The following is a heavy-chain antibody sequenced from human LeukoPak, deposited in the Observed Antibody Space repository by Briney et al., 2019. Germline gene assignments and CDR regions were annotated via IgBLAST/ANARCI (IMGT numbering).Heavy chain of an antibody. CDR3: AKGIKGSYCGGDCYLPYYYYGLDV. D-gene: IGHD2-21*02. V-gene: IGHV3-23*01. J-gene: IGHJ6*02. Sequence: SGGSLRLSCVASGFMFNKYGMSWVRQAPGKGLEWVSVISGGGGRTYYGDSVKGRFTISRDNSKNTVYLQMNSLRAEDTAVYYCAKGIKGSYCGGDCYLPYYYYGLDVWGQGTTVTVSS. CDR1: GFMFNKYG. CDR2: ISGGGGRT.